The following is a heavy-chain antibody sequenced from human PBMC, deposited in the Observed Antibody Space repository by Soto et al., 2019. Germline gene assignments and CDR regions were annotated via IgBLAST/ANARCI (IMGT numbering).Heavy chain of an antibody. CDR2: IWYDGTKK. Sequence: SGGSLRLSCVASGFTFNYYGIHWVRQAPGKGLEWVAVIWYDGTKKDYVDSVQGRFTVSRDNSRNTVHLQMNSLRADDTAIYYCARDGSSTHLYYGLDVWGQGTLVTV. CDR3: ARDGSSTHLYYGLDV. D-gene: IGHD1-26*01. J-gene: IGHJ6*02. CDR1: GFTFNYYG. V-gene: IGHV3-33*01.